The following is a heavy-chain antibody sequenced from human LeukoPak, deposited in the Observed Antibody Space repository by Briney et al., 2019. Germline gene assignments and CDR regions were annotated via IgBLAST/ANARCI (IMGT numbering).Heavy chain of an antibody. V-gene: IGHV4-30-4*08. CDR1: GGSISSGDYY. CDR2: IYYSGST. J-gene: IGHJ4*02. D-gene: IGHD5-18*01. CDR3: ARWTATVDHFDY. Sequence: SETLSLTCTVSGGSISSGDYYWSWIRQPPGKGLEWIGYIYYSGSTYYNPSLKSRVTISVDTSKNQFSLKLSSVTAADTAVYYCARWTATVDHFDYWGQGTLVTVSS.